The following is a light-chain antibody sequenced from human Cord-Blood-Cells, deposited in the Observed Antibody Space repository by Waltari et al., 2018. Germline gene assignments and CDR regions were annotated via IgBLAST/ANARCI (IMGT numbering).Light chain of an antibody. CDR1: SSDVVGYNY. CDR2: DVS. J-gene: IGLJ1*01. V-gene: IGLV2-11*01. Sequence: QSALTQPRSVSGSPGPSVTISCPATSSDVVGYNYVSWYQQHTAKAPKLMIYDVSKRPSGVPDRFSGSKSGNTASLTISGLQAEDEADYYCCSYAGSYTFYVFGTGTKVTVL. CDR3: CSYAGSYTFYV.